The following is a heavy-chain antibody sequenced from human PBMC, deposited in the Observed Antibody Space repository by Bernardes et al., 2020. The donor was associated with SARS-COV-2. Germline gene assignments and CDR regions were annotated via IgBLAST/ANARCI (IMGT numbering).Heavy chain of an antibody. Sequence: SETLSLTCTVSGDSITYYWNWVRQAPGKGLEWIGHIHYYGGTTYSPSLKSRAYISIDVSKKQVSLNLTSVTTADTARYYCARRWGGYRFDPWSQGIQVTVSS. V-gene: IGHV4-59*01. CDR2: IHYYGGT. J-gene: IGHJ5*02. CDR3: ARRWGGYRFDP. CDR1: GDSITYY. D-gene: IGHD1-26*01.